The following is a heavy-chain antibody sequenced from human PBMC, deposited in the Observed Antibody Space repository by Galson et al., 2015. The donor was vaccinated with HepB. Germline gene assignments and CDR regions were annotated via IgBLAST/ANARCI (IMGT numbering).Heavy chain of an antibody. CDR2: IKQDGSEK. CDR3: ARDSFFIAMVRGVTAPYYFDY. D-gene: IGHD3-10*01. J-gene: IGHJ4*02. Sequence: SLRLSCAASGFTFSSYWMSWVRQAPGKGLEWVANIKQDGSEKYYVDSVKGRFTISRDNAKNSLYLQMNSLRAEDTAVYYCARDSFFIAMVRGVTAPYYFDYWGQGTLVTVSS. V-gene: IGHV3-7*03. CDR1: GFTFSSYW.